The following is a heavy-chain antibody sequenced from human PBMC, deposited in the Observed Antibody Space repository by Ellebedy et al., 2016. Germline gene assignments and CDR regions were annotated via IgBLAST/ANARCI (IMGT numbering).Heavy chain of an antibody. D-gene: IGHD6-13*01. CDR3: ARRRIAAAGPNWFDP. V-gene: IGHV1-8*01. Sequence: ASVKVSCXASGYTFTSYDINWVRQATGQGLEWMGWMDPSSANTGYAQKFQGRVTMTRNTSISTAYMELSSLRSEDTAVYYCARRRIAAAGPNWFDPWGQGTLVTVSS. J-gene: IGHJ5*02. CDR2: MDPSSANT. CDR1: GYTFTSYD.